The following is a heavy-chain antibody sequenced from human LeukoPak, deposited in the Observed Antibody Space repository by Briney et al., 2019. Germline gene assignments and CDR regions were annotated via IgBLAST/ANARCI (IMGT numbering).Heavy chain of an antibody. CDR1: GYVFPTYG. J-gene: IGHJ4*02. V-gene: IGHV5-51*01. Sequence: GLSRPISSQGPGYVFPTYGIDWVRPVRGKGLEWMGVIYPGEAGARYSPSFHGQVTISVDKPISTAYLQWSSLKASDSGMFCCSRHYGFEQPIYYWGQGTVVSV. CDR3: SRHYGFEQPIYY. CDR2: IYPGEAGA. D-gene: IGHD5-12*01.